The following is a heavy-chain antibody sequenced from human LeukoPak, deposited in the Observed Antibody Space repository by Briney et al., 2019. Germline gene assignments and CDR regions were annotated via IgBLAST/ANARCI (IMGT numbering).Heavy chain of an antibody. V-gene: IGHV3-66*01. CDR1: GFTVSSNY. D-gene: IGHD6-13*01. CDR3: ARDRVYSEYGMDV. CDR2: IYSGGST. J-gene: IGHJ6*02. Sequence: QPGGSLRLSCAASGFTVSSNYMSWVRQAPGKGLEWVSVIYSGGSTYYADSVKGRFTISRDNSKNTLYLQMNSLRAEDTAIYYCARDRVYSEYGMDVWGQGTTVTVSS.